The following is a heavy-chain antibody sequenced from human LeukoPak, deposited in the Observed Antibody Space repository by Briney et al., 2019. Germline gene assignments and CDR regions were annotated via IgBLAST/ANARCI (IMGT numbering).Heavy chain of an antibody. D-gene: IGHD6-13*01. V-gene: IGHV4-34*01. CDR1: GGSFSGYY. J-gene: IGHJ6*02. CDR3: ARGAVWQLVRFYYGMDV. Sequence: LETLSLTCAVYGGSFSGYYWSWIRQPPGKGLEWIGEINHSGSTNYNPSLKSRVTISVDTSKNQFSLKLSSVTAADTAVYYCARGAVWQLVRFYYGMDVWGQGTTVTVSS. CDR2: INHSGST.